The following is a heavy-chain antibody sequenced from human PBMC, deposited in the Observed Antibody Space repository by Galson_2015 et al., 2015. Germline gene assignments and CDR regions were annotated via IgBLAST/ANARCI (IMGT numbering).Heavy chain of an antibody. CDR1: GFTFTNYW. J-gene: IGHJ4*02. Sequence: SLRLSCEASGFTFTNYWMHWVRQAPGKGLVWVARINFYGATTNYAHSVKGRFSISRDNAKNTVDLQMSRLRVEDTAVYYCVRLTTSGLGDYWGQGALVTVSS. CDR2: INFYGATT. CDR3: VRLTTSGLGDY. D-gene: IGHD3-9*01. V-gene: IGHV3-74*01.